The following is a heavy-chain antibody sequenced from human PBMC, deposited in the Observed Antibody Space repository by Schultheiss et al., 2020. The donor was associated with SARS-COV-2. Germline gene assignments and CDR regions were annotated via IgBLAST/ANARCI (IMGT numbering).Heavy chain of an antibody. Sequence: SETLSLTCTVSGGSISSGGYYWSWIRQHPGKGLEWIGYIYYSGSTNYNPSLKSRVTISVDTSKNQFSLKLSSVTAADTAVYYCARKSGSYRNDAFDIWGQGTMVTVSS. D-gene: IGHD1-26*01. CDR2: IYYSGST. CDR1: GGSISSGGYY. J-gene: IGHJ3*02. V-gene: IGHV4-31*03. CDR3: ARKSGSYRNDAFDI.